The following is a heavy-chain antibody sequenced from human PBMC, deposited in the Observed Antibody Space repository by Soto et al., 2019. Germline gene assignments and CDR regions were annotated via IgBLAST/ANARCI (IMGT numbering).Heavy chain of an antibody. J-gene: IGHJ5*02. V-gene: IGHV3-74*01. CDR1: GFTLRSHR. CDR2: IDTDGGGT. CDR3: ATVFDL. Sequence: EVHLVESGGGLVQPGGSLRVSCAASGFTLRSHRIHWVRQAPGKGLEWVSRIDTDGGGTSYADSVKGRFTISTDNANNRVYLQMNVLRAEDTAVYYCATVFDLWGQGTLVTVSS.